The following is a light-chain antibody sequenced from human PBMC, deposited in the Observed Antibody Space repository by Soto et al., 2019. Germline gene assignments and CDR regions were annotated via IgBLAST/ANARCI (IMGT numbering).Light chain of an antibody. CDR1: QSVSTF. CDR3: QQRSNWPTLT. J-gene: IGKJ4*01. CDR2: DAS. Sequence: EIVLTQSPATLSLSPGETATLSCRASQSVSTFLAWFQQRPGQAPRLLIYDASNRAAGIPPRFSGSGSGTDFTLTISSLDPEDFAVSYCQQRSNWPTLTFGGGTKVDIK. V-gene: IGKV3-11*01.